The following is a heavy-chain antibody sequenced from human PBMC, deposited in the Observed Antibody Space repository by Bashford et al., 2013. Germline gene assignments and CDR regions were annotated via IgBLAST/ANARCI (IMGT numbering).Heavy chain of an antibody. D-gene: IGHD6-13*01. CDR3: AKGAKWMSSSWTRLDY. CDR1: GFTFRSFA. CDR2: LSYDGSHK. J-gene: IGHJ4*02. Sequence: GGSLRLSCAASGFTFRSFAMHWVRQAPGTGLDWVAGLSYDGSHKYYADSVKGRFTISRDNSKNTLYLQMNSLRAEDTAVYYCAKGAKWMSSSWTRLDYWGQGTLVTVSS. V-gene: IGHV3-30*18.